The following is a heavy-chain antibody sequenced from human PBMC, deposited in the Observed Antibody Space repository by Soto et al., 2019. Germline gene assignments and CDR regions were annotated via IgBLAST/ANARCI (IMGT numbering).Heavy chain of an antibody. CDR2: IYWNDDK. V-gene: IGHV2-5*01. J-gene: IGHJ4*02. Sequence: QITLKESGLAQVKPTQTLTLTCTFSGFSLSTSGEGVGWIRQPPGKALEWLALIYWNDDKPYSPSLKNRLTVTKDASKNQVVLTMTNMDPVDTATYYCVHSKYTDFWSGYYSFYFDYWGQGTLVTVSS. CDR3: VHSKYTDFWSGYYSFYFDY. D-gene: IGHD3-3*01. CDR1: GFSLSTSGEG.